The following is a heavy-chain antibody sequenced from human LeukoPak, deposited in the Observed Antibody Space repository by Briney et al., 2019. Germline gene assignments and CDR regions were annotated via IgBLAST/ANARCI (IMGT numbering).Heavy chain of an antibody. D-gene: IGHD6-13*01. CDR2: ISYDGSNK. V-gene: IGHV3-30*03. CDR1: GFTFSSYG. Sequence: PGRSLRLSCAASGFTFSSYGMHWVRQAPGKGLEWVAVISYDGSNKYYADSVKGRFTISRDNAKNSLYLQMNSLRAEDTAVYYCAPSPRGSSWSIPFDYWGQGTLVTVSS. CDR3: APSPRGSSWSIPFDY. J-gene: IGHJ4*02.